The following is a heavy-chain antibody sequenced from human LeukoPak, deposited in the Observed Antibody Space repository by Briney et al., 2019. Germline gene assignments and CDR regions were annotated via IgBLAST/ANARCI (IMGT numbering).Heavy chain of an antibody. CDR3: ATQHYTNVWYYFDY. J-gene: IGHJ4*02. CDR2: ISSSGSTI. Sequence: GGSLRLSCAASGFTFSSYEMNSVRQAPGKGLEWVSYISSSGSTIYYAPSVTGRFTIPRDNPKNLLYLQMNILRAEDTAVYYCATQHYTNVWYYFDYWGQGTLVTVSS. CDR1: GFTFSSYE. V-gene: IGHV3-48*03. D-gene: IGHD6-19*01.